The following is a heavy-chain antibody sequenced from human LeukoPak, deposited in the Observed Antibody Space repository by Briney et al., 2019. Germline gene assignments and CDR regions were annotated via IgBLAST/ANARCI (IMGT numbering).Heavy chain of an antibody. J-gene: IGHJ4*02. Sequence: GRSLRLSCAASGFTFSSHGMHWVRQAPGKGLEWVAVIWYDGSNKYYADSVKGRFTISRDNSKNTLYLQMNSLRAEDTAVYYCARAEYYDSSGSSFDYWGQGTLVTVSS. CDR1: GFTFSSHG. CDR2: IWYDGSNK. D-gene: IGHD3-22*01. V-gene: IGHV3-33*01. CDR3: ARAEYYDSSGSSFDY.